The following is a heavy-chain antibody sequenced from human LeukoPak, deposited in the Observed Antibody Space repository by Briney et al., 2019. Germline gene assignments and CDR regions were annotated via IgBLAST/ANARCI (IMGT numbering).Heavy chain of an antibody. CDR1: GFTSSSYS. CDR2: ISSSSSYI. D-gene: IGHD6-19*01. J-gene: IGHJ4*02. Sequence: SGRSLRLSCAASGFTSSSYSMTWVRQAPRKGRECVSSISSSSSYIYYTDSVKGRFTIPRDNAKNSLYLKMNSMRAEDTAVYYGARDDLSAVAGAGAEEYNDYWGQGTLVTVSS. CDR3: ARDDLSAVAGAGAEEYNDY. V-gene: IGHV3-21*01.